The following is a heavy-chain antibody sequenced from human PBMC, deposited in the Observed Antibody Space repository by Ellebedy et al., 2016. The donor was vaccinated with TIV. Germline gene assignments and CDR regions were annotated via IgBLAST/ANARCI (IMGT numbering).Heavy chain of an antibody. CDR1: GFSFSGYW. J-gene: IGHJ4*02. CDR3: ARANNFDY. Sequence: GGSLRLSCAASGFSFSGYWMSRVRQAPGKGLEWVAKTSQDGSEKYYLDSVKGRFTISRDNAKNSLSLQMNSLRAEDTAVYYCARANNFDYWGQGTLVTVSS. CDR2: TSQDGSEK. V-gene: IGHV3-7*03.